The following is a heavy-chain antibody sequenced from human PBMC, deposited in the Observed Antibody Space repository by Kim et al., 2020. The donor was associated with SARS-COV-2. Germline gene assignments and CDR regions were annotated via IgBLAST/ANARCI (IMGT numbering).Heavy chain of an antibody. CDR3: AGYWGFGESFLLRLDY. CDR2: ISGSGGST. Sequence: GGSLRLSCAASGFTFSSYAMSWVRQAPGKGLEWVSAISGSGGSTYYADSVKGRFTISRDNSKNTLYLQMNSLRAEDTAVYYCAGYWGFGESFLLRLDYWGQGTLVTVSS. D-gene: IGHD3-10*01. J-gene: IGHJ4*02. V-gene: IGHV3-23*01. CDR1: GFTFSSYA.